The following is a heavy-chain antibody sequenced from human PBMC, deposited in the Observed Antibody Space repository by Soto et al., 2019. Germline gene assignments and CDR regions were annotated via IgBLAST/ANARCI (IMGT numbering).Heavy chain of an antibody. CDR2: IYYSGST. J-gene: IGHJ3*02. CDR3: ARGLGYCSGGSCYDTRDAFDI. Sequence: QVQLQESGPGLVKPSQTLSLTCTVSGGSISSGGYYWSWIRQHPGKGLEWSGYIYYSGSTYYNPSLKSRVTISVDTYKNQFSLKLSSVTAADTAVYYCARGLGYCSGGSCYDTRDAFDIWGQGTMVTVSS. CDR1: GGSISSGGYY. D-gene: IGHD2-15*01. V-gene: IGHV4-31*03.